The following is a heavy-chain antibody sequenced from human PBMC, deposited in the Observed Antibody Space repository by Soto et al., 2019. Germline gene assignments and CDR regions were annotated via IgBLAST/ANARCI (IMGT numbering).Heavy chain of an antibody. V-gene: IGHV1-18*01. J-gene: IGHJ6*02. CDR2: ISTYNGDT. CDR1: GYSFTTYG. D-gene: IGHD3-3*02. Sequence: QVQLVQSGAEVKKPGASVKVSCKASGYSFTTYGIAWVRQAPGQGLEWMGWISTYNGDTDYAQNLQGRVIMTTDTSPTTAYMELRSLRSDDTAVYYCAREGSRPYYHYGMDVWGQGTTVSVSS. CDR3: AREGSRPYYHYGMDV.